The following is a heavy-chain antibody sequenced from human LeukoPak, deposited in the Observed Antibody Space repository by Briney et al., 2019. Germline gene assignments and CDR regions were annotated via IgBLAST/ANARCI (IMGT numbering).Heavy chain of an antibody. CDR2: IYHSGST. CDR3: ASNPGYGDYGIDY. Sequence: SETLSLTCAVSGYSISSGYYWGWIRQPPGKGLEGIGGIYHSGSTYYNPSLKSRVTISVDTSKTQFSLKLSSVTAADTAVYYCASNPGYGDYGIDYWGQGTLVTVSS. V-gene: IGHV4-38-2*01. J-gene: IGHJ4*02. D-gene: IGHD4-17*01. CDR1: GYSISSGYY.